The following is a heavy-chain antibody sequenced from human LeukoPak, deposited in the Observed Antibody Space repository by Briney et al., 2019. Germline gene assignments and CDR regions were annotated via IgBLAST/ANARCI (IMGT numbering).Heavy chain of an antibody. J-gene: IGHJ4*02. CDR2: IYTSGST. CDR1: VGSISSYY. V-gene: IGHV4-4*07. D-gene: IGHD3-22*01. CDR3: ARDLNHYDSSGYYYPPLGY. Sequence: PSETLSLTCTVSVGSISSYYWSWIRQPAGKGLEWIGRIYTSGSTNYNPSLKSRVTMSVDTSKNQFSLKLSSVTAADTAVYYCARDLNHYDSSGYYYPPLGYWGQGTLVTVSS.